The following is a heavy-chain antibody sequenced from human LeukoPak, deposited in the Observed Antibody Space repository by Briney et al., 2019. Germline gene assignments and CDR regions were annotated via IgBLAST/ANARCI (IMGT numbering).Heavy chain of an antibody. V-gene: IGHV3-21*01. CDR3: ARGLNYYGSGSYGV. CDR2: ISSSSSYI. D-gene: IGHD3-10*01. Sequence: GGSLRLSCAASGFTFSSYGMHWVRQAPGKGLEWVSSISSSSSYIYYADSVKGRFTISRDNAKNSLYLQMNSLRAEDTAVYYCARGLNYYGSGSYGVWGKGTTVTISS. J-gene: IGHJ6*04. CDR1: GFTFSSYG.